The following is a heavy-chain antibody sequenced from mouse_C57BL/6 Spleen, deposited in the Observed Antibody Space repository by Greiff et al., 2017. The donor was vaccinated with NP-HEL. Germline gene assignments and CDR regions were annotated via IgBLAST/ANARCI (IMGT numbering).Heavy chain of an antibody. CDR3: ARLTGSDFDY. V-gene: IGHV1-81*01. D-gene: IGHD4-1*01. Sequence: VQLQQSGAELARPGASVKLSCKASGYTFTSYGISWVKQRTGQGLEWIGEIYPRSGNTYYNEKFKGKATLTADKSSSTAYMELRSLTSEDSAVYFCARLTGSDFDYLGQGTTLTVSS. CDR1: GYTFTSYG. J-gene: IGHJ2*01. CDR2: IYPRSGNT.